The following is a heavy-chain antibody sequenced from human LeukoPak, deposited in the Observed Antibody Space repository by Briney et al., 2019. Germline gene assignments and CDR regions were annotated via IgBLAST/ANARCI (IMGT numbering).Heavy chain of an antibody. CDR1: GFTFSSYG. D-gene: IGHD6-13*01. J-gene: IGHJ4*02. V-gene: IGHV3-30*02. Sequence: GGTLRLSCAASGFTFSSYGMSWVRQAPGKGLEWVAFIRYDGSNKYYADSVKGRFTISRDNSKNTLYLQMNSLRAEDTAVYYCAKSYSSSWYGGGDYWGQGTLVTVSS. CDR2: IRYDGSNK. CDR3: AKSYSSSWYGGGDY.